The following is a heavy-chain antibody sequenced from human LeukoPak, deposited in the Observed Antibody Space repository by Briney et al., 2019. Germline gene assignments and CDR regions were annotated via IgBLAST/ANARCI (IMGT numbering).Heavy chain of an antibody. CDR1: GFTFSSYA. D-gene: IGHD2/OR15-2a*01. CDR2: ISYDGGNK. V-gene: IGHV3-30-3*01. Sequence: PGGSLRLSCAASGFTFSSYAMHWVRQAPGKGLEWVAVISYDGGNKYYADSVKGRFTISRDNSKNTLYLQMNSLRAEDTAVYYCASSDYLWYFDYWGQGTLVTVSS. CDR3: ASSDYLWYFDY. J-gene: IGHJ4*02.